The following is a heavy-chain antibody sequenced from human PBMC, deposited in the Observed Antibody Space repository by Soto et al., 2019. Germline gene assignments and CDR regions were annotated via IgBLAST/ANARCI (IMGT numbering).Heavy chain of an antibody. Sequence: ASVKVSCKASGYTFTGYYMHWVRQAPGQGLEWMGIINPSGGSTSYAQKFQGRVTMTRDTSTSTVYMELSSLRSEDTAVYYCARDLGNGGSYLRANYHHYGMDVWGQGTTVTVSS. CDR1: GYTFTGYY. D-gene: IGHD1-26*01. J-gene: IGHJ6*02. CDR3: ARDLGNGGSYLRANYHHYGMDV. V-gene: IGHV1-46*01. CDR2: INPSGGST.